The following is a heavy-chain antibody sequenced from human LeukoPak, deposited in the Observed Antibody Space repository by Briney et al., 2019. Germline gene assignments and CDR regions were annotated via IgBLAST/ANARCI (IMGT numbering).Heavy chain of an antibody. CDR2: IIPILGIA. CDR3: ARVRNYDFWSGYFPPAIYYYYYGMDV. V-gene: IGHV1-69*04. J-gene: IGHJ6*02. CDR1: GGTFSSYA. D-gene: IGHD3-3*01. Sequence: SVKVSCKASGGTFSSYAISWVRQAPGQGLEWMGRIIPILGIANYAQKFQGRVTITADKSTSTAYMELSSLRAEDTAVYYCARVRNYDFWSGYFPPAIYYYYYGMDVWGQGTTVTVSS.